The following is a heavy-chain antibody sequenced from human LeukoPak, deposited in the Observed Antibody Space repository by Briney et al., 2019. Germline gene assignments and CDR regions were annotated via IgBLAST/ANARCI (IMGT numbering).Heavy chain of an antibody. CDR3: ARGVNWLPGSFDI. CDR1: AFTFSDSW. V-gene: IGHV3-7*01. J-gene: IGHJ3*02. D-gene: IGHD3-9*01. CDR2: INEDGSEK. Sequence: GGSLRLSCVASAFTFSDSWMTWVRQAPGKGLERVANINEDGSEKYYVDSVRGRFTISRDNAKNSLYLQMYSLRAEDTAVFYCARGVNWLPGSFDIWGQGTMVTVSS.